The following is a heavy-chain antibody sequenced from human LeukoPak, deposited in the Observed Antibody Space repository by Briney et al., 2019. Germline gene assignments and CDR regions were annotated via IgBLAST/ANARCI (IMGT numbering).Heavy chain of an antibody. V-gene: IGHV3-48*03. D-gene: IGHD2-15*01. CDR2: ISSSTSHT. J-gene: IGHJ3*02. CDR1: GFTLSTYE. CDR3: ARDISSSTRAFDI. Sequence: GGSLRPSCAATGFTLSTYEMTWVRQAPGKGLEWVSFISSSTSHTLYADSVKGRFTIFRDTAKNSLYLQMNNLRGEDTALYYCARDISSSTRAFDIRGQGTMVAVS.